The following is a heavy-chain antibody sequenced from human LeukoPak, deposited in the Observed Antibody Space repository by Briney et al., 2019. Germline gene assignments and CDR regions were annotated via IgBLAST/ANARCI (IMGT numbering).Heavy chain of an antibody. D-gene: IGHD5-18*01. V-gene: IGHV1-18*01. J-gene: IGHJ4*02. CDR1: GYAFTSYC. CDR2: ISAYNGNT. Sequence: GASVKVSCKASGYAFTSYCISWVRQAPGQGLEWMGWISAYNGNTNYAQKLQGRVTMTKDTSTSTAYMELRRLSSDDTAVYYWARGGYSYGTQSDYWGQGTLVPVSS. CDR3: ARGGYSYGTQSDY.